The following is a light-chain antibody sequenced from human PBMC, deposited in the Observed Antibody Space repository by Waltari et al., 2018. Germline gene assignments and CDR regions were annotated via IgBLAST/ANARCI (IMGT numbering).Light chain of an antibody. J-gene: IGLJ1*01. Sequence: QSALTQPRSVSGSPGQSVTISCTGTSSDVGGYNYVSWYQQHPGKAPKLMIYDVTKRPSGGPDRFSGSKSGNTASLTISGLQAEDEADYYCCSYAGIFTLYVFGAGTKVTVL. CDR3: CSYAGIFTLYV. CDR2: DVT. V-gene: IGLV2-11*01. CDR1: SSDVGGYNY.